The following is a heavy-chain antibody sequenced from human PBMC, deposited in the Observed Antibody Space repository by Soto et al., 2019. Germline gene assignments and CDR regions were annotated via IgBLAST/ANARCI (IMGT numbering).Heavy chain of an antibody. CDR3: ARLIGDSWVDS. CDR1: GDSVSSNSAT. Sequence: QVQLQQSGPRLVKPSQTLSLTCAISGDSVSSNSATWDWIRQSPSRGLEWLGRTYYRSKWYTDYSVSVESRITLHPNTSHHPPSLPRVSVTPADKAGFYCARLIGDSWVDSLGQGTPVTVS. V-gene: IGHV6-1*01. CDR2: TYYRSKWYT. J-gene: IGHJ5*01.